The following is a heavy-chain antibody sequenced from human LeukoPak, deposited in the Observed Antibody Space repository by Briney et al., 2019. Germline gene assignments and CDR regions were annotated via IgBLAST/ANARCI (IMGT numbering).Heavy chain of an antibody. D-gene: IGHD3-10*01. CDR1: GGSIRGYY. V-gene: IGHV4-39*01. Sequence: SETLSLTCTVSGGSIRGYYWGWIRQPPGKGLEWIGSIYYSGSAYYNPSLKSRVTISVDTSKNQFSLKLSSVTAADTAVYYCARQQSAGAFDYWGQGTLVTVSS. CDR3: ARQQSAGAFDY. CDR2: IYYSGSA. J-gene: IGHJ4*02.